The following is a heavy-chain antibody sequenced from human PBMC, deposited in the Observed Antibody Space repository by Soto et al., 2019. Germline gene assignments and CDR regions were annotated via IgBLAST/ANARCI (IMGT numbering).Heavy chain of an antibody. CDR2: ISSDVVNY. D-gene: IGHD2-15*01. CDR3: ARGGAWTPEGLGY. Sequence: QVQLVESGGGVVQPGRSLRLSCAASGFTFSSFAMHWVRQAPGKGLEGLAVISSDVVNYYYAESVKGRFTISRDNSKNTRYLQMNSLRNEDTAVYYCARGGAWTPEGLGYWGQGTLVTVSS. V-gene: IGHV3-30-3*01. J-gene: IGHJ4*02. CDR1: GFTFSSFA.